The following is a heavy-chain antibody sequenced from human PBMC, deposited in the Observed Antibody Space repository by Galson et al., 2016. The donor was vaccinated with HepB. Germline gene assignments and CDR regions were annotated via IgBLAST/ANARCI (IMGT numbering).Heavy chain of an antibody. Sequence: SVKVSCKASGYTYSNYGISWVRQAPGQGLEWMGWISVYNGNTNYAQKIRGRVTLTTDTSTNTAYRELRSLRSDDTAVYYCAREGDRGRFVEWSRAGFDPWGQGTLVTV. J-gene: IGHJ5*02. V-gene: IGHV1-18*01. CDR2: ISVYNGNT. CDR3: AREGDRGRFVEWSRAGFDP. CDR1: GYTYSNYG. D-gene: IGHD3-3*01.